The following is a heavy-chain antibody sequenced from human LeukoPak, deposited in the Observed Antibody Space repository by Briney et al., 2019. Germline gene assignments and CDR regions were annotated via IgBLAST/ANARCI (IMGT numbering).Heavy chain of an antibody. CDR2: ISSNSDNT. CDR1: GYTFTSYG. V-gene: IGHV1-18*01. CDR3: ARDWGSIKVITDY. Sequence: GASVNVSCKATGYTFTSYGISWVRQAPGQGLEWMGWISSNSDNTNYAQKLQGRVTMTTDTSTSTAYMELRSPRSDDTAVYYCARDWGSIKVITDYWGQGTLVTVSS. J-gene: IGHJ4*02. D-gene: IGHD3-16*01.